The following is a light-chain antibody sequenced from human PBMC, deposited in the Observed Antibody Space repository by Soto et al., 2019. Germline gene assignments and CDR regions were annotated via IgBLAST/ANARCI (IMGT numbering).Light chain of an antibody. J-gene: IGLJ1*01. CDR1: SSDVGSYNR. V-gene: IGLV2-18*01. CDR3: SLYISGSTYV. CDR2: EVN. Sequence: QSALTQPPSVSGSPGQSVTISCTGTSSDVGSYNRLSWYQQPPGTAPKLIMYEVNTRPSGVHDRFSGSKSGSTASLTISGLQAEDEADYYCSLYISGSTYVFGTGTKLTVL.